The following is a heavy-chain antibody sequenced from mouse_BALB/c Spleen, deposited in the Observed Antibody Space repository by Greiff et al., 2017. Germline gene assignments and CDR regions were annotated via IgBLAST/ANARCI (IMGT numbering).Heavy chain of an antibody. V-gene: IGHV1-15*01. CDR1: GYTFTDYE. CDR3: TRYRVTMITTFDY. J-gene: IGHJ2*01. D-gene: IGHD2-4*01. CDR2: IDPETGGT. Sequence: VQLQESGAELVRPGASVTLSCKASGYTFTDYEMHWVKQTPVHGLEWIGAIDPETGGTAYNQKFKGKATLTADKSSSTAYMELRSLTSEDSAVYYCTRYRVTMITTFDYWGQGTTLTVSS.